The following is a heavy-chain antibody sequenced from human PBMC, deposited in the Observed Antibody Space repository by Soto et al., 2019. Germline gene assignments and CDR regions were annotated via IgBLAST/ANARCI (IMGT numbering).Heavy chain of an antibody. Sequence: GGSLRLSCAASGFTFSSYSMNWVRQAPGKGLEWVSSISGSSSYIYYADSVKGRFTISRDNAKNSLYLQMNSLRAEDTAVYYCARHPLGRYSGYPLGYYYYGMDVWGQGTTVTVSS. V-gene: IGHV3-21*01. D-gene: IGHD5-12*01. CDR2: ISGSSSYI. CDR3: ARHPLGRYSGYPLGYYYYGMDV. J-gene: IGHJ6*02. CDR1: GFTFSSYS.